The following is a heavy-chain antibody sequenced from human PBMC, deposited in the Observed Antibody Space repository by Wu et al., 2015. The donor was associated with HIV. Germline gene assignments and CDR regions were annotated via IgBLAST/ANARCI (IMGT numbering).Heavy chain of an antibody. Sequence: QLVQSGAEVRKPGSSVKVSCKASGGTFSRSGFSWVRQVPGQGFEWMGRIIPIHGAANYAQKFEGRVTITADESTSTAYMDLSSLTSEDTAVYYCARTDGLVDGGNSGYDYWGQGTLVTVSS. D-gene: IGHD4-23*01. CDR2: IIPIHGAA. CDR3: ARTDGLVDGGNSGYDY. V-gene: IGHV1-69*11. CDR1: GGTFSRSG. J-gene: IGHJ4*02.